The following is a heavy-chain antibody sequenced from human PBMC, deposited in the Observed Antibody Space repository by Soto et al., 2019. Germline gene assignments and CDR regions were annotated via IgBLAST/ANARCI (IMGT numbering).Heavy chain of an antibody. D-gene: IGHD6-13*01. CDR3: AREGDYSSSWQMGGADHIGGAYFDL. CDR2: INQDGSRK. J-gene: IGHJ4*02. CDR1: GFMFISYW. V-gene: IGHV3-7*03. Sequence: GRSLRLSGAASGFMFISYWMSWVRQAPGGGLEWVANINQDGSRKYYVDSMQGRFTISRDNAKDAVFRQMNNMRADDTAVYYCAREGDYSSSWQMGGADHIGGAYFDLWGQGALVTVSS.